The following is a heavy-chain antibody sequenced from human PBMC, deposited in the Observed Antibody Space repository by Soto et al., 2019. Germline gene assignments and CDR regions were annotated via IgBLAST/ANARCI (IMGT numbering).Heavy chain of an antibody. CDR3: ARDHGTQRY. CDR1: GFTFSSYS. D-gene: IGHD1-26*01. J-gene: IGHJ4*02. CDR2: ISTGSSAI. Sequence: GGSLRLSCAASGFTFSSYSMNWVRQAPGKGLEWISYISTGSSAIYYADSVKGRFTISRDNAKNSLYLQMNSLRAEDTAVYYCARDHGTQRYWGQGTLVTVSS. V-gene: IGHV3-48*01.